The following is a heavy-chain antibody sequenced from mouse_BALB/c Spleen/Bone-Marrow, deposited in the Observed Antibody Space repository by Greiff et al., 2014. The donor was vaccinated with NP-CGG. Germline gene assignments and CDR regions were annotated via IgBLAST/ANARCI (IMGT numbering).Heavy chain of an antibody. Sequence: VHLVESGAELMKPGASVTISCKATGYIFSSYWIEWIKQRPGHGLEWIGEILPGSGNTNYNEKFRDKATFTAETSSNIAYMQLSSQTSEDSAVYYCSRRAHYFGSGLDYWGQGTTLTVSS. CDR3: SRRAHYFGSGLDY. J-gene: IGHJ2*01. D-gene: IGHD1-1*01. CDR2: ILPGSGNT. V-gene: IGHV1-9*01. CDR1: GYIFSSYW.